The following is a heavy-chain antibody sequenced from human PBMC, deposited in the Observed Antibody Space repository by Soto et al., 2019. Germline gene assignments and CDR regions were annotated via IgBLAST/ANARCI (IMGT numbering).Heavy chain of an antibody. V-gene: IGHV3-23*01. CDR3: AKKIASAGRPTWFDP. CDR2: ISSSGGST. D-gene: IGHD6-13*01. CDR1: GFTFSNYA. J-gene: IGHJ5*02. Sequence: EVQLLESGGGLVHPGGSLRLSCAASGFTFSNYAMNWVRQAPGKGLEWVSTISSSGGSTYYADSVKGRFTISRDNSKNTLYVQMISLRAEDTAVYYCAKKIASAGRPTWFDPWGQGTLVTVSS.